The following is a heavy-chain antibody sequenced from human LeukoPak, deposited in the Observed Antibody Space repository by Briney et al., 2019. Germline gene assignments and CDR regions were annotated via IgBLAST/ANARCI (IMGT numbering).Heavy chain of an antibody. D-gene: IGHD1-26*01. CDR3: ARVGAAFDY. CDR1: GGSISSYY. CDR2: IYYSGST. J-gene: IGHJ4*02. Sequence: SETLSLTCTVSGGSISSYYWSWIRQPPGKGLEWIGYIYYSGSTNYNPSLKSRVTISVDTSKKQFSLKLSSVTAADTAVYYCARVGAAFDYWGQGTLVTVSS. V-gene: IGHV4-59*08.